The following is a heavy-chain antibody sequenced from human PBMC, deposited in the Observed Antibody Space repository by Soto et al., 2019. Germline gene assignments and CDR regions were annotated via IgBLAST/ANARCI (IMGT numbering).Heavy chain of an antibody. CDR1: GYTFTSYA. V-gene: IGHV1-3*01. Sequence: ASVKVSCKASGYTFTSYAMHWVRQAPGQRLEWMGWINAGNGNTKYSQKFQGRVTITRDTSASTAYMELSSLRSEDTAVYYCAREEQHYFFWSGARPDVFDFWGQGTLVTVSS. J-gene: IGHJ3*01. CDR2: INAGNGNT. D-gene: IGHD3-3*01. CDR3: AREEQHYFFWSGARPDVFDF.